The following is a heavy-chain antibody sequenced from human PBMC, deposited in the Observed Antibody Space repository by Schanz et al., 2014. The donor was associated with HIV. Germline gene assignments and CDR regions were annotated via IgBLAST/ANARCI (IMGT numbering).Heavy chain of an antibody. CDR1: GFTFSSYG. CDR2: ISYDGSNK. V-gene: IGHV3-30*18. Sequence: QVQLVESGGGVVQPGRSLRLSCAASGFTFSSYGMHWVRQAPGRGLEWVAVISYDGSNKYYADSVKGRFTISRDNSKNTLYLQMNSLRAEDTALYYCAKDNGWPLASYYGMDVWGQGTTVTVSS. CDR3: AKDNGWPLASYYGMDV. J-gene: IGHJ6*02. D-gene: IGHD6-19*01.